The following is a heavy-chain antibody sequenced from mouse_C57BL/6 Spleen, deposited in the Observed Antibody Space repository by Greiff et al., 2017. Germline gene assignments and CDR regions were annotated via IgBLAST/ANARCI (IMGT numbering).Heavy chain of an antibody. CDR3: ARELSSGPFAY. CDR1: GYSITSGYD. Sequence: EVQLQESGPGMVKPSQSLSLTCTVTGYSITSGYDWHWIRHFPGNKLEWMGYISYSGSTNYNPSLKSRISITHDPSKNHFFLKLKSMTTEDTATYYCARELSSGPFAYWGQGTLVTVSA. CDR2: ISYSGST. D-gene: IGHD3-2*02. J-gene: IGHJ3*01. V-gene: IGHV3-1*01.